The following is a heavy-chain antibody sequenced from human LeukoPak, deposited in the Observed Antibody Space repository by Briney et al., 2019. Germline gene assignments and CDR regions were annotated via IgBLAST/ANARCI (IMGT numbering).Heavy chain of an antibody. CDR2: ISPNNGNT. CDR1: GYIFFNYG. Sequence: ASVKVSSTASGYIFFNYGINWVRQAPGQSVEWMGWISPNNGNTDFAQNFQDRVTMTTDASTRTVYMELRSLRSDDTAMYYCARGLPIPSRSWYPFDPWGQGTLVTVSS. J-gene: IGHJ5*02. V-gene: IGHV1-18*01. D-gene: IGHD6-13*01. CDR3: ARGLPIPSRSWYPFDP.